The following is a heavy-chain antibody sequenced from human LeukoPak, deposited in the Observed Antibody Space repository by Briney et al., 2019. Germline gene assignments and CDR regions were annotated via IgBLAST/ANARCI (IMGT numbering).Heavy chain of an antibody. V-gene: IGHV1-46*01. CDR1: GYTFTSYY. J-gene: IGHJ4*02. D-gene: IGHD3-3*01. CDR3: AKDRRFLDPFDY. Sequence: ASVKVSCKASGYTFTSYYMHWVREAPGQGLEWMGIINPSGGSTSYAQKFQGRVTMTRDTSTSTVYMELSSLRSEDTAVYYCAKDRRFLDPFDYWGQGTLVTVSS. CDR2: INPSGGST.